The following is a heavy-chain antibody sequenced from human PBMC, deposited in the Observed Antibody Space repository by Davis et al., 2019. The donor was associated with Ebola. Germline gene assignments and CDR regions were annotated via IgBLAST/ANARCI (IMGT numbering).Heavy chain of an antibody. CDR1: GFTFTNHW. D-gene: IGHD7-27*01. V-gene: IGHV3-74*01. CDR3: AGRWGDYFDY. CDR2: ISSDGSLP. Sequence: GESLKISCAASGFTFTNHWMHWVRQAPGKGLVWVSRISSDGSLPSYADSVKGRFTISRDNANNTLLLQMSSLRAEDTAVYYCAGRWGDYFDYWGQGSLVTVSS. J-gene: IGHJ4*02.